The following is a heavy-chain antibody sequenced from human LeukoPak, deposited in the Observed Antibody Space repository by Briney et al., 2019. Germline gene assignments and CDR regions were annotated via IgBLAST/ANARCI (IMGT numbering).Heavy chain of an antibody. V-gene: IGHV1-18*01. Sequence: ASVTVSCKASGYTFTNHGINWVRQAPGQGLEWMGWISAYNGNTNYAQKVQGRVTMTADTSTSTAYMELRSLRSDDTAVYYCARVDGRYCSSTSCYAWDHWGQGTLVTVSS. D-gene: IGHD2-2*01. CDR1: GYTFTNHG. CDR2: ISAYNGNT. CDR3: ARVDGRYCSSTSCYAWDH. J-gene: IGHJ4*02.